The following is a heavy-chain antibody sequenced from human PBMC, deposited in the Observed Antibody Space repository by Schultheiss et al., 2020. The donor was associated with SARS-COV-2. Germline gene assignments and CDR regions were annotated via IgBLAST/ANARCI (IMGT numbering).Heavy chain of an antibody. D-gene: IGHD3-10*01. CDR1: GFTFSTYW. CDR3: ARDLVHPYYGMDV. CDR2: ISSSSSYI. Sequence: GESLKISCADSGFTFSTYWMSWVRQAPGKGLEWVSYISSSSSYIYYADSVKGRFTISRDNAKNSLYLQMNSLRAEDTAVYYCARDLVHPYYGMDVWGQGTTVTVSS. J-gene: IGHJ6*02. V-gene: IGHV3-21*05.